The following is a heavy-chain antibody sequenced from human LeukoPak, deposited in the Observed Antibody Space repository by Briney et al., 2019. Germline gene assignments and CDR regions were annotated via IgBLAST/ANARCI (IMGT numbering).Heavy chain of an antibody. CDR1: GYTFTSYY. J-gene: IGHJ4*02. V-gene: IGHV1-46*01. CDR3: ARDVASSGYYWD. Sequence: GASVKVSCKASGYTFTSYYMSWVRQAPGQGLEWMGIINPSGGSTTYAQKFQGRVTMTRDTSTSTVYMELSSLSSEDTAVYYCARDVASSGYYWDWGQGTLVTVSS. D-gene: IGHD3-22*01. CDR2: INPSGGST.